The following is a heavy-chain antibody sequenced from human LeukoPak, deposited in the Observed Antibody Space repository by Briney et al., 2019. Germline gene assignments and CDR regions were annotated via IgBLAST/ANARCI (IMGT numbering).Heavy chain of an antibody. V-gene: IGHV3-48*03. D-gene: IGHD3-22*01. CDR1: GFTFSNYE. Sequence: GGALRLSCSASGFTFSNYEMNWVRQAPGKGLEWVSYISIIGSTIYYTDSAKGRVTISTDNPKTSLYLQMNSLRADDTAVYYCATSRGYFFRWFQHWGQGTLVTVSS. J-gene: IGHJ1*01. CDR2: ISIIGSTI. CDR3: ATSRGYFFRWFQH.